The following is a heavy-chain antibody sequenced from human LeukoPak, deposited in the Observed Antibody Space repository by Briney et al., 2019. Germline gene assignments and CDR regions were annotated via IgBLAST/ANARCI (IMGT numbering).Heavy chain of an antibody. CDR1: GGSISSYY. J-gene: IGHJ5*02. D-gene: IGHD3-10*01. CDR2: IYYSGST. Sequence: SETLSLTCTVSGGSISSYYCGWIRQPPGKGLEWIGSIYYSGSTHYNPSLKSRVTISVDTSKNQFSLKLSSVTAADTAVYYCARSADGSGSYYSVNWFDPWGQGTLVTVSS. CDR3: ARSADGSGSYYSVNWFDP. V-gene: IGHV4-39*01.